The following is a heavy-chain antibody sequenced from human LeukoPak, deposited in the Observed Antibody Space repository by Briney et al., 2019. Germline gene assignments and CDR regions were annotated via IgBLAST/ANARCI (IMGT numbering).Heavy chain of an antibody. Sequence: PSGTLSLTCTVSGGSIGIYYWNWIRQPAGKGLEWIGRIFTSGIANYNPSLKSRVTMSVDTSKNQFSLNLSSVTAADTAVYYCAREISGTYYNPLGYMDVWGKGTTVTVSS. CDR1: GGSIGIYY. CDR3: AREISGTYYNPLGYMDV. J-gene: IGHJ6*03. V-gene: IGHV4-4*07. D-gene: IGHD3-10*01. CDR2: IFTSGIA.